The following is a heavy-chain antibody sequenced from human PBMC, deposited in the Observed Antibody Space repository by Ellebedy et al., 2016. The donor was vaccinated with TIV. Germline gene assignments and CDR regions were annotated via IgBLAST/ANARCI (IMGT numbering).Heavy chain of an antibody. D-gene: IGHD4-23*01. J-gene: IGHJ4*02. CDR2: MSSSSSYI. CDR3: ARDLGAYGGNYDY. Sequence: GESLKISCVASGFTFSSYSMNWVRQAPGKGLEWVSSMSSSSSYIFYADSVKGRFTISRDNAKNSLYLQMNSLRAEDTAVYYCARDLGAYGGNYDYWGQGTLVTVSS. CDR1: GFTFSSYS. V-gene: IGHV3-21*01.